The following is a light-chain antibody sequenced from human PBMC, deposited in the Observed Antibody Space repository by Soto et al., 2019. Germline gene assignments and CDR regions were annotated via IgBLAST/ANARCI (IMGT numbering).Light chain of an antibody. V-gene: IGKV2-28*01. CDR2: LGS. CDR1: QSLLHSNGFNY. CDR3: MQALQTPFT. Sequence: DIVMTQSPISLPVTPGEPASISCRSSQSLLHSNGFNYLDWYLQKPGQSPQLLIYLGSNRASGVPGRFSGRGSGTDFTLTISRVEPEDVGVYYCMQALQTPFTFGPVTKVDIE. J-gene: IGKJ3*01.